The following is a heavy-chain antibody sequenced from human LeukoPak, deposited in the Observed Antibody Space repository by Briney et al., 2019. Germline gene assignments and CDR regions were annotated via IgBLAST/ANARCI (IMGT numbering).Heavy chain of an antibody. Sequence: AGGSLRLSCAASGFTFSSYSMNWVRQAPGKGLEWVSSISSSSSYIYYADSVKGRFTISRDNAKNSLYLQMNSLRAEDTAVYYCARVLGDDGILTGYHHDAFDIWGQGTMVTVSS. J-gene: IGHJ3*02. D-gene: IGHD3-9*01. V-gene: IGHV3-21*01. CDR3: ARVLGDDGILTGYHHDAFDI. CDR1: GFTFSSYS. CDR2: ISSSSSYI.